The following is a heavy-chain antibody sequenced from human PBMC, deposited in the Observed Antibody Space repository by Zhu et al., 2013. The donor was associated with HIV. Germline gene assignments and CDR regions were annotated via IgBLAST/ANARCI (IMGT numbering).Heavy chain of an antibody. Sequence: QWQLVQSGAEVKKPGASVKVSCKASGYTFTSYYMHWVRQAPGQGLEWMGIINPSGGSTSYAQKFQGRVTMTRDASTSTVYMELSSLRSEDTAVYYCARDLRGTMVRGVLRYGGYFDLWGRGTLVTVSS. V-gene: IGHV1-46*01. CDR3: ARDLRGTMVRGVLRYGGYFDL. J-gene: IGHJ2*01. CDR2: INPSGGST. D-gene: IGHD3-10*01. CDR1: GYTFTSYY.